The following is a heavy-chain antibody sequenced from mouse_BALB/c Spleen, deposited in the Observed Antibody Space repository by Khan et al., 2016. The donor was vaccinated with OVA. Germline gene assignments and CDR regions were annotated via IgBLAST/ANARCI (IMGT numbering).Heavy chain of an antibody. V-gene: IGHV1S137*01. J-gene: IGHJ3*01. Sequence: QVQLQQSGAELVRPGVSVKISCKGSGYTFTDYAMHWVKQSHAKSLEWIGVISTSYGDATYNQKFKDKATMTVDKSSSTAYMELARLTSEESAIYYYAGGSGNFRFAYWGQGTLVTVSA. CDR3: AGGSGNFRFAY. D-gene: IGHD1-3*01. CDR2: ISTSYGDA. CDR1: GYTFTDYA.